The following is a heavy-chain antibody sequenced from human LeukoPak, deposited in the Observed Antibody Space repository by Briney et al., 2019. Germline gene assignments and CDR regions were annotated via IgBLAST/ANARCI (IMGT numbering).Heavy chain of an antibody. D-gene: IGHD1-1*01. CDR1: GGSISRYY. V-gene: IGHV4-59*01. CDR2: ISDSGTT. Sequence: SETLSLTCTVYGGSISRYYWSWIRQPPGKGLEWFGYISDSGTTNYNPSLKSRVTISVDTSKKEFSLKLSSVTAADTAVYYCARVTWFPGTSYYYMDVWGKGTTVTVSS. CDR3: ARVTWFPGTSYYYMDV. J-gene: IGHJ6*03.